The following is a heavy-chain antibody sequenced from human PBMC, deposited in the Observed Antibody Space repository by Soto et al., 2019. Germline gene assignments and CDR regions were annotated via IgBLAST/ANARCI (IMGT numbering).Heavy chain of an antibody. Sequence: QVHLEESGGGVVQPGRSLSLSCAASGFSFSTYGMHWVRQAAGKGLEWVAVISHDGGNEYYADSVKGRFTISRDSSKNPVYLQMDNVRAEDTGVYYCAKEPSRGYTRGYFDFWGLGNLVTLPP. CDR3: AKEPSRGYTRGYFDF. D-gene: IGHD6-25*01. J-gene: IGHJ2*01. CDR2: ISHDGGNE. CDR1: GFSFSTYG. V-gene: IGHV3-30*18.